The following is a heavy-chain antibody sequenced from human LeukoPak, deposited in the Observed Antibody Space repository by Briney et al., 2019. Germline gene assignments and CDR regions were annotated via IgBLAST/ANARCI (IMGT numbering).Heavy chain of an antibody. CDR3: ARMEASDTAMVTG. D-gene: IGHD5-18*01. Sequence: SETLSLTCTVSGGSISSYYWSWIRQPPGRGLEWIGYIYYSGTTNYNPSLKSRVTISVDTSKNQFSLKLSSLTAADTAVYYCARMEASDTAMVTGWGQGTLVTVSS. V-gene: IGHV4-59*08. CDR2: IYYSGTT. CDR1: GGSISSYY. J-gene: IGHJ4*02.